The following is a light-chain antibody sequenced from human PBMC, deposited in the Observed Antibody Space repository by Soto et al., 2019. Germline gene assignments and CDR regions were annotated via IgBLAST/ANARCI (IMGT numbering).Light chain of an antibody. V-gene: IGKV3-20*01. CDR2: GAS. CDR1: QSVSNNY. Sequence: EIVLTQSPGILSLSPGERATLSCRASQSVSNNYLAWYQQKPGQAPRLLIYGASNRATGIPDRLSGSGSGTDFTLTISRLEPEDFAVYYCQQYGSSGTFGQGTKVDIK. CDR3: QQYGSSGT. J-gene: IGKJ1*01.